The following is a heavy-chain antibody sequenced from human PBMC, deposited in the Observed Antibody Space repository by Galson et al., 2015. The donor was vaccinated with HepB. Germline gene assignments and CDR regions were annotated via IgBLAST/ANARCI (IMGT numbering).Heavy chain of an antibody. D-gene: IGHD1-26*01. CDR1: GFTFTSYD. CDR2: MNPNSGNT. J-gene: IGHJ5*02. CDR3: ARVFSGAWFDT. V-gene: IGHV1-8*01. Sequence: SVTVSCKASGFTFTSYDINWVRQATGQGLEWMGWMNPNSGNTAYAQKFQGRVTMTRNTSISTAYMELSSLRSEDTAVYYCARVFSGAWFDTCGQGTLVTASS.